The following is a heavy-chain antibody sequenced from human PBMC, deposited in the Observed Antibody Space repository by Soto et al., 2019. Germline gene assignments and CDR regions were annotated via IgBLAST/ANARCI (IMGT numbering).Heavy chain of an antibody. Sequence: QVQLQESGPGLVKPSETLSLTCTLSGGSISTYYWSWIRQPPGKGLEWIGYVYDRATTSYNPSLKTRVTISADTSKNQVSRNLRSGTAADTAVYFCARIRSVFSGGRNDYWGQGILVTVSS. CDR3: ARIRSVFSGGRNDY. CDR1: GGSISTYY. V-gene: IGHV4-59*08. J-gene: IGHJ4*02. D-gene: IGHD2-15*01. CDR2: VYDRATT.